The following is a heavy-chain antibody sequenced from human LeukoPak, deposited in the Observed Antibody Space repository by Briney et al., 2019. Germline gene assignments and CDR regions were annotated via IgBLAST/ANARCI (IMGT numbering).Heavy chain of an antibody. CDR3: ARGDGYKSSFGLWDY. CDR1: GYTFTSYG. J-gene: IGHJ4*02. V-gene: IGHV1-18*01. D-gene: IGHD5-24*01. Sequence: ASVKVSCKASGYTFTSYGISWVRQAPGQGLEWTGWISAYSGNTNYAQKLQGRVTMTTDTSTSTAYMELRSLRSDDTAVYYCARGDGYKSSFGLWDYWGQGTLVTVSS. CDR2: ISAYSGNT.